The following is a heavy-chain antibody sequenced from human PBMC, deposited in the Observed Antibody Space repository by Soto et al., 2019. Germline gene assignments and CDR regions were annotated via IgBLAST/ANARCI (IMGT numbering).Heavy chain of an antibody. CDR1: GFTFGYYA. CDR3: TRDPYCSSTSCHSDYGMDV. V-gene: IGHV3-49*03. CDR2: IRSKAYGGTT. D-gene: IGHD2-2*01. J-gene: IGHJ6*02. Sequence: GGSLRLSCTASGFTFGYYAMSWFRQSPGKGLEWVGFIRSKAYGGTTEYAASVKGRFTISRDDSKSIAYLQMNSLKTEDTAVYYCTRDPYCSSTSCHSDYGMDVWGQGTTVTVSS.